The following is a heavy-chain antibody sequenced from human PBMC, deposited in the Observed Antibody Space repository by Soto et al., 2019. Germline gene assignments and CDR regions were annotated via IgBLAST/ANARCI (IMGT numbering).Heavy chain of an antibody. V-gene: IGHV1-24*01. J-gene: IGHJ4*02. CDR3: ATISIAAAGISN. CDR1: GYTLTELS. Sequence: ASGKVSCKVSGYTLTELSMHWVRQAPGKGLEWMGGFDPEDGETIYAQKFQGRVTMTEDTSTDTAYMELSSLRSEDTAVYYCATISIAAAGISNWGQGTLVTVSS. D-gene: IGHD6-13*01. CDR2: FDPEDGET.